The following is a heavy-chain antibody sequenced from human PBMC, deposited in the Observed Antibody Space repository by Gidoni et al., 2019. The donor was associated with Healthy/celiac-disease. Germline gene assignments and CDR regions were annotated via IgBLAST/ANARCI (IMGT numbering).Heavy chain of an antibody. CDR2: IIPIFGTA. CDR1: GDTFSSYA. Sequence: QVQLVQSGPEVKKPGSSVKVSCKASGDTFSSYAISWVRQAPGQGLEWMGGIIPIFGTANYAQKFQGRVTITADESTSTAYMELSSLRSEDTAVYYCARGLPPTVVQYNWFDPWGQGTLVTAPQ. J-gene: IGHJ5*02. D-gene: IGHD6-6*01. V-gene: IGHV1-69*01. CDR3: ARGLPPTVVQYNWFDP.